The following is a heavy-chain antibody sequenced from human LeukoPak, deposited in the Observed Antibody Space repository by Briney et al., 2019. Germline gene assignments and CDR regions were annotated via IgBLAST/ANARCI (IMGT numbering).Heavy chain of an antibody. D-gene: IGHD1-26*01. V-gene: IGHV3-21*05. J-gene: IGHJ6*02. CDR3: ARWELPAHYYYYYYGMDV. CDR1: GFTFSSYS. CDR2: ISSSSSYI. Sequence: GGSLRLSCAASGFTFSSYSMNWVRQAPGKGLEWVSYISSSSSYIYYADSVKGRFTISRDNAKNSLYLQMNSLRAEDTAVYYCARWELPAHYYYYYYGMDVWGQGTTVTVSS.